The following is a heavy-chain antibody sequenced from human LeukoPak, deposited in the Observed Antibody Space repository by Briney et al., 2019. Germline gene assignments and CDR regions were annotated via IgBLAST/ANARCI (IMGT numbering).Heavy chain of an antibody. Sequence: GGSLRLSCAAPGFTFSDHEMNWVRQAPGKGLEWLSYISRSSHTIFYADSVKGRFTISRDNAKNSLNLQMNSLRAEDTAVYYCARESAVTGKPPSFDYWGQGTLVTVSS. V-gene: IGHV3-48*03. CDR1: GFTFSDHE. J-gene: IGHJ4*02. CDR3: ARESAVTGKPPSFDY. D-gene: IGHD2-21*02. CDR2: ISRSSHTI.